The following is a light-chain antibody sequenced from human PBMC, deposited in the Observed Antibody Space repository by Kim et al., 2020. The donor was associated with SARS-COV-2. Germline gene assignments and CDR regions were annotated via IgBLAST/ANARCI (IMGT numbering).Light chain of an antibody. CDR1: RGHRSYA. Sequence: SCKPTDTLGRGHRSYAIEWQQQQPEKGPGYLLKLTGDDSHSKGDGIPVRFSRSSSGAERYLTISSLQSEDEADYYCQTWGTGIWVFGGGTQLTVL. CDR3: QTWGTGIWV. J-gene: IGLJ3*02. CDR2: LTGDDSH. V-gene: IGLV4-69*01.